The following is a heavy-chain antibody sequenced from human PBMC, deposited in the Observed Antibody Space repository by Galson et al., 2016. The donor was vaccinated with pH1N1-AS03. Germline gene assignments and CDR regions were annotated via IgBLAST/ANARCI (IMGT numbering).Heavy chain of an antibody. CDR2: ITDSSNYI. Sequence: SLRLSCAASGFTFSSFSMNWFRQTPERGLEWVAAITDSSNYIYYTESVKGRFTISRDNAKNSLYLQMNSPRVEDTAFYYCVRGWVRQFFDYWGQGTLVTVSS. J-gene: IGHJ4*02. D-gene: IGHD5-24*01. V-gene: IGHV3-21*01. CDR3: VRGWVRQFFDY. CDR1: GFTFSSFS.